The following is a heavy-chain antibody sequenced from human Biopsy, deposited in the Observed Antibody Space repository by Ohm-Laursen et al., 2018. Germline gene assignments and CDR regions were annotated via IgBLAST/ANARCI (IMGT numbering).Heavy chain of an antibody. CDR2: ITQSGST. CDR1: GFTFSSYG. Sequence: ESLRLPCSAPGFTFSSYGMSWIRQPPGKGLEWIGDITQSGSTNYSPSLKSRVTISVDTPKKQFSLILRSVTAADTAVYYCARVPLPGIGAAYQGRFLYGMDVWGQGTTVSVSS. V-gene: IGHV4-34*01. J-gene: IGHJ6*02. CDR3: ARVPLPGIGAAYQGRFLYGMDV. D-gene: IGHD6-13*01.